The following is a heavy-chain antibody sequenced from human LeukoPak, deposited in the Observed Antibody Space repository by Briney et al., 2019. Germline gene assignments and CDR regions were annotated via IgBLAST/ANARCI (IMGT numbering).Heavy chain of an antibody. Sequence: GRSLRLSCEASGFTFSSHAMHWVRQTPGKGLEWVAVISHDGSKEYYRDSVEGRFTISRDKSTSTLYLQMNGLRREDTAVYYCARDRGYFLDTSTSWIHDYWGQGTLVIVSS. D-gene: IGHD3-22*01. J-gene: IGHJ4*02. CDR2: ISHDGSKE. CDR3: ARDRGYFLDTSTSWIHDY. CDR1: GFTFSSHA. V-gene: IGHV3-30*04.